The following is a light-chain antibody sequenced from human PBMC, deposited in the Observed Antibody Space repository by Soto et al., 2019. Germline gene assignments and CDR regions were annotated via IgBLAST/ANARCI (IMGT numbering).Light chain of an antibody. CDR2: DVT. CDR1: SSDVGRYNY. J-gene: IGLJ1*01. CDR3: SSYTSSMTNV. V-gene: IGLV2-14*03. Sequence: QSALTQPASVSGSPGQSITISCTGTSSDVGRYNYVSWYQQYPGRAPKLIIFDVTNRPSGVSPRFSGSKSGNTASLTISGLQAADEADYFCSSYTSSMTNVFGSGTKVTVL.